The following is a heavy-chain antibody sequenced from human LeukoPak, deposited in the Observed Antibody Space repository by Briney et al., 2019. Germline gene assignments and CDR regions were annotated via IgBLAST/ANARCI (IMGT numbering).Heavy chain of an antibody. Sequence: GRSLRLSCAASGFTFSSYGMHWVRQAPGKGLEWVAVIWYDGSDKYYADSVKGRFTISRDNSKNTLYLQMNSLRAEDTAVYYCARQDIVVVVAATAFDYWGQGTLVTVSS. V-gene: IGHV3-33*01. CDR1: GFTFSSYG. J-gene: IGHJ4*02. D-gene: IGHD2-15*01. CDR2: IWYDGSDK. CDR3: ARQDIVVVVAATAFDY.